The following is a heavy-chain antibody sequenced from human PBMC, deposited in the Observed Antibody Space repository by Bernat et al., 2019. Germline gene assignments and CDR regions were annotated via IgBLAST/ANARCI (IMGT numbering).Heavy chain of an antibody. J-gene: IGHJ3*02. CDR1: GFSFSSYG. D-gene: IGHD1-26*01. V-gene: IGHV3-30*18. CDR2: MSYNGGFQ. CDR3: VKEGPPPVGATGGGAFDI. Sequence: QEQLVESGGGVVQPGRSLRLSCAASGFSFSSYGMHWVRQAPGKGLEWVAVMSYNGGFQYYGDSVKGRFTISRDNSRSTLYLQMNSLRAEDTAVYYCVKEGPPPVGATGGGAFDIWGQGTVVTVSS.